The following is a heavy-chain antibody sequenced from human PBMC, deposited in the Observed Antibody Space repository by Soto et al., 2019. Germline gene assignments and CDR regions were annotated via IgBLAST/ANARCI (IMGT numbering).Heavy chain of an antibody. J-gene: IGHJ4*02. Sequence: PSETLSLTCTVSGDSIISGDYYWSWIRHHPGKGLEWIGYIYHSGSTYYNPSLKSRVTISVDRSKNQFSLKLSSVTAADTAVYYCASTVHSSGWYSGGFDYWGQGTPVIVSS. CDR3: ASTVHSSGWYSGGFDY. CDR2: IYHSGST. V-gene: IGHV4-30-2*01. D-gene: IGHD6-19*01. CDR1: GDSIISGDYY.